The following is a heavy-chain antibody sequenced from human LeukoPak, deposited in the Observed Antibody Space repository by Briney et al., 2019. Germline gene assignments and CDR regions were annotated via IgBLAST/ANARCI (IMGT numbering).Heavy chain of an antibody. CDR3: ASDIPGGFDP. Sequence: GGSLRLSCAASRFTFSNYGGHWVRQAPGKGLEWVAFIPSDGSKQYYGDSVKGRFTISRDNSKNTLHLQMNSLRPEDTAMYYCASDIPGGFDPWGQGTLVTVSS. V-gene: IGHV3-30*02. J-gene: IGHJ5*02. CDR2: IPSDGSKQ. CDR1: RFTFSNYG. D-gene: IGHD3-9*01.